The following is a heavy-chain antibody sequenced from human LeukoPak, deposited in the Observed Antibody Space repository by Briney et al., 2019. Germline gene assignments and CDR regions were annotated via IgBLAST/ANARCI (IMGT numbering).Heavy chain of an antibody. CDR2: IYSGGST. CDR3: ARGGGDDAFDI. V-gene: IGHV3-66*01. D-gene: IGHD3-16*01. CDR1: GFRFSGYS. J-gene: IGHJ3*02. Sequence: GGSLTLSCAASGFRFSGYSMNWIRQAPGKGLEWVSVIYSGGSTYYADSVKGRFSISRDKSKNALYVQMNTLRAEDTAVYYCARGGGDDAFDIWGQGTMVTVSS.